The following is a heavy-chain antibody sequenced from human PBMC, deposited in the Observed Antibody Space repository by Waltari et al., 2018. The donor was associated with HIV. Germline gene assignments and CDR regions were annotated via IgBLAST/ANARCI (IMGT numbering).Heavy chain of an antibody. D-gene: IGHD1-26*01. V-gene: IGHV3-7*01. CDR1: GFTFKSHW. CDR2: SKQDGSDK. J-gene: IGHJ4*02. CDR3: VRNGGSFDY. Sequence: EVQLVESGGGLVQPGGSLRLSCAASGFTFKSHWMSWSSQAPGKGLVWVANSKQDGSDKNYVDSVKARFTISRDNAKNSLYLQMNSLRAEDTAVYYCVRNGGSFDYWGQGTLVTVSS.